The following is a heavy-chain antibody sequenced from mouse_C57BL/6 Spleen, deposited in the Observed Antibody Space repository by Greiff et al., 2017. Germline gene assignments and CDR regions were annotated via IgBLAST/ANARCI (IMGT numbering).Heavy chain of an antibody. CDR3: AKPYDYDEYYFDY. Sequence: EVMLVESGGGLVQPGGSLKLSCAASGFTFSDYYMYWVRQTPEKRLEWVAYISNGGGSTYYPDTVKGRFTISRDNAKNTLYLQMSRLKSEDTAMYYCAKPYDYDEYYFDYWGQGTTLTASS. V-gene: IGHV5-12*01. CDR1: GFTFSDYY. J-gene: IGHJ2*01. CDR2: ISNGGGST. D-gene: IGHD2-4*01.